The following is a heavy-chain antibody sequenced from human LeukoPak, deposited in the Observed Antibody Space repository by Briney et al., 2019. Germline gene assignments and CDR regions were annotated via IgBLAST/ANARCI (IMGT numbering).Heavy chain of an antibody. CDR3: ATASWREGHGGAFDI. J-gene: IGHJ3*02. CDR2: FDPEDGET. Sequence: GASVKVSCKVSGYTLTELSIYLVRQAPGKGLEWMGGFDPEDGETIYAQKFQGRVTMTEDTSTDTAYMGLSSLRSEDTAVYYCATASWREGHGGAFDIWGQGTMVTVSS. V-gene: IGHV1-24*01. D-gene: IGHD6-13*01. CDR1: GYTLTELS.